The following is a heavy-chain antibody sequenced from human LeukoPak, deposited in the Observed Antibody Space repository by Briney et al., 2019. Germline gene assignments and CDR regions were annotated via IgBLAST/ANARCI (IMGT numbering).Heavy chain of an antibody. D-gene: IGHD4-17*01. V-gene: IGHV3-30-3*01. J-gene: IGHJ4*02. CDR1: GFTFSSHA. CDR3: AREGAYGDYYDY. Sequence: PGGSLRLSCAASGFTFSSHAMHWVRQAPGKGLEWVAVISYDGSNKYYADSVKGRFTISRDNSKNTLYLQMNSLRVEDTAVYYCAREGAYGDYYDYWGQGTLVTVSS. CDR2: ISYDGSNK.